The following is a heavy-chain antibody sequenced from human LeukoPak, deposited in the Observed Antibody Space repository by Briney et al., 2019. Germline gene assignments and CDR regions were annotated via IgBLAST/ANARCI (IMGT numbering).Heavy chain of an antibody. CDR3: ASTVSSGWHYFDY. D-gene: IGHD6-19*01. J-gene: IGHJ4*02. CDR1: GYTFTSYD. Sequence: ASVKVSCKASGYTFTSYDINWVRQATGQGLEWMGWMNPNSGNTGYAQKFQGRVTMTRNTSISTAYMELSSLRPEDTAVYYCASTVSSGWHYFDYWGQGTLVTVSS. CDR2: MNPNSGNT. V-gene: IGHV1-8*01.